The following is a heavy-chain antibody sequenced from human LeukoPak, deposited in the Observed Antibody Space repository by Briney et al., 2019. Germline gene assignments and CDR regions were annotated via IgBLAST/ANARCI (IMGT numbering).Heavy chain of an antibody. CDR2: ISSNGGST. CDR1: GFTFSTYP. Sequence: GGSLRLSCSASGFTFSTYPMHWIRQAPGKGLEYVSAISSNGGSTYYADSVKGRFTISRDNSKNTLYVQMSSLRAEDTAVYYCVKGEASQIFLFGQKASYDMDVWGQGTLITVSS. CDR3: VKGEASQIFLFGQKASYDMDV. D-gene: IGHD3-10*02. V-gene: IGHV3-64*05. J-gene: IGHJ4*02.